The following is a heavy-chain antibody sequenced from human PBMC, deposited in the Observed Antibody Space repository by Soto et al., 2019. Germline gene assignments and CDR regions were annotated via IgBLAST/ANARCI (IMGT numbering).Heavy chain of an antibody. Sequence: EVQLVESGGALVQPGGSLRLSCLGSGFTFNNYWMGWVRQAPGKGLEWVANIKYDSSETSYMDSVEGRFTIFRDNARNLLFLQMNSLRVEDTGMYYCAAWPRSSWFDFWGQGTPVSVSA. CDR3: AAWPRSSWFDF. CDR1: GFTFNNYW. V-gene: IGHV3-7*05. J-gene: IGHJ4*02. CDR2: IKYDSSET. D-gene: IGHD6-13*01.